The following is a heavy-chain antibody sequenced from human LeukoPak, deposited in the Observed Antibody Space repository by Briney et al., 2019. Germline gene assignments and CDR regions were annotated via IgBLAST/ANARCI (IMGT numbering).Heavy chain of an antibody. CDR2: IKHDGSEK. V-gene: IGHV3-7*01. CDR1: GFTFSSSW. J-gene: IGHJ4*02. D-gene: IGHD6-19*01. Sequence: GGSLRLSCETPGFTFSSSWKNWVRQAPGKGLEWVANIKHDGSEKYYLDSVKGRFTISRDNAKNSMYLQMNSLSAEDTAVYYCVRASAGTYFDYWGQGTLVTVSS. CDR3: VRASAGTYFDY.